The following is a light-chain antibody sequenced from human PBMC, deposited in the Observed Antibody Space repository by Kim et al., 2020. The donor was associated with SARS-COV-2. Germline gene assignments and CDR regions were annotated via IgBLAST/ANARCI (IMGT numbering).Light chain of an antibody. J-gene: IGLJ3*02. V-gene: IGLV3-10*01. CDR3: YSTDSSGNHRV. Sequence: SYELTQPPSVSVSPGQTARITCSGDALPKKYAYWYQQKSGQAPVMVIYEDNKRPSVIPERVSGSSSGTMATLTISGAQVEDEADYYCYSTDSSGNHRVFGGGTQLTV. CDR1: ALPKKY. CDR2: EDN.